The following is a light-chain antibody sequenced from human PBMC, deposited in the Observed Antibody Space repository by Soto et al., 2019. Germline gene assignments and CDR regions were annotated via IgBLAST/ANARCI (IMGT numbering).Light chain of an antibody. CDR3: QQYYSMPLT. Sequence: DIVMTQSPDSLAVSLGERDTISCKSSQSVLYSSNNKNYLGWYQQKVGQPPKLLIYWASTRESGVPDRFSGSGSGTDFTLTIISLQAEDVAVYYFQQYYSMPLTFGGGTKVEIK. J-gene: IGKJ4*01. CDR1: QSVLYSSNNKNY. V-gene: IGKV4-1*01. CDR2: WAS.